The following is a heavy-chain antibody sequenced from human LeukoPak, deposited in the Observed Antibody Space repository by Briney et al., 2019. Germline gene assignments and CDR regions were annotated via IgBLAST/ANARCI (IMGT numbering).Heavy chain of an antibody. Sequence: GGSLRLSCAASGFTFDDYTMHWVRQAPGKGLEWVPLITFDGGSAFYADSVRGRFTISRDNSRNSLYLQMNFLRTEDTALYYCATERQKYFDFWGQGTLVTVSS. CDR1: GFTFDDYT. J-gene: IGHJ4*02. CDR3: ATERQKYFDF. CDR2: ITFDGGSA. V-gene: IGHV3-43*01.